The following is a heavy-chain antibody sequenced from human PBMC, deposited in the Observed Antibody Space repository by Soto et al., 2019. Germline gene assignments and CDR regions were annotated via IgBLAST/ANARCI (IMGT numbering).Heavy chain of an antibody. Sequence: NPSETLSLTCSVSGGSVSSVVYYWSWIRQPPGKGLELIGYISNSGSTNYNPSLKSRVAISLDRSRNQFSLKLTSVTAADTAMYYCARERAPEWIRYLYXWGLVTMVTVSX. V-gene: IGHV4-61*08. CDR1: GGSVSSVVYY. J-gene: IGHJ4*01. CDR3: ARERAPEWIRYLYX. CDR2: ISNSGST. D-gene: IGHD5-12*01.